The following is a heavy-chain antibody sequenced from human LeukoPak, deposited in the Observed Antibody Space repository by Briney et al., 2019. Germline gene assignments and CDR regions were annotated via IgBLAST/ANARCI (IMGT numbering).Heavy chain of an antibody. D-gene: IGHD3-22*01. CDR1: GGSFSGYY. CDR3: ARTRYDSSGNDY. Sequence: SETLSLTCAVYGGSFSGYYWSWIRQPPGKGLEWIGEINHSGSTNYNPSLKSRVTISVDTSKNQFPLKLSSVTAADTAVYYCARTRYDSSGNDYWGQGTLVTVSS. V-gene: IGHV4-34*01. CDR2: INHSGST. J-gene: IGHJ4*02.